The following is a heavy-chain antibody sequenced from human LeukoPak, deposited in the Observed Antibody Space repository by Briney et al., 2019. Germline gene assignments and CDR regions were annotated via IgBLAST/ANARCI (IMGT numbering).Heavy chain of an antibody. CDR3: AGLARPGRNREIVVAKDY. D-gene: IGHD3-22*01. J-gene: IGHJ4*02. CDR1: GGSFSGYY. V-gene: IGHV4-34*01. Sequence: PSETLFLTCAVYGGSFSGYYWSWIRQPPGKGLEWIGEINHSGSTNYNPSLKSRVTISVDTSKNQFSLRLSSVTAADTAVHYCAGLARPGRNREIVVAKDYWGQGTLVTVSS. CDR2: INHSGST.